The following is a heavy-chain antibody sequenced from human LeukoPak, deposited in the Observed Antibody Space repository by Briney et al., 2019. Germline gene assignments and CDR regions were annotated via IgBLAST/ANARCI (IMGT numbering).Heavy chain of an antibody. CDR1: GYSISSGYY. D-gene: IGHD4-11*01. CDR3: ARVDSRWLDP. V-gene: IGHV4-38-2*01. Sequence: SETLSLTCAVSGYSISSGYYWGWIRQPPGKGLEWIGSIYHSGSTYYNPSLKSRVTISVDTSKNQFSLKLSPVTAADTAVYYCARVDSRWLDPWGQGTLVTVSS. J-gene: IGHJ5*02. CDR2: IYHSGST.